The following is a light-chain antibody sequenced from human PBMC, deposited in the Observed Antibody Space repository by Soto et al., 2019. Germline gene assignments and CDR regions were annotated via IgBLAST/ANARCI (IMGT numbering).Light chain of an antibody. CDR3: SSYTSSSTYV. V-gene: IGLV2-14*01. CDR2: EVS. Sequence: LTQPASVSGSPGQSITISCTGTSSDVGGYNYVSWYQQHPGKAPKLMIYEVSNRPSGVSNRFSGSKSGNTASLTIPGLQAEDEADYYCSSYTSSSTYVFGTGTKVTVL. CDR1: SSDVGGYNY. J-gene: IGLJ1*01.